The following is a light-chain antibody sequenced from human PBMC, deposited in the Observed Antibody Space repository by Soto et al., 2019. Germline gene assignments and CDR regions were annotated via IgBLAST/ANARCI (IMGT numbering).Light chain of an antibody. Sequence: EIVMTQSPATLSVSPGERATLSCRASQTIDNFVWYQQKPGQAPRLLIYSISTRATGTPARFSGSGSGTEFTLTISSLQSEDFAVYYCQQCSSWPYTFGRGTKLEIK. J-gene: IGKJ2*01. CDR3: QQCSSWPYT. CDR1: QTIDN. V-gene: IGKV3-15*01. CDR2: SIS.